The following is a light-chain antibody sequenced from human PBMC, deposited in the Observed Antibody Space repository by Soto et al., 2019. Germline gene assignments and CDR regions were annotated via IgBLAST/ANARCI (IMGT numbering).Light chain of an antibody. CDR1: QSVSSY. V-gene: IGKV3-11*01. J-gene: IGKJ2*01. Sequence: EIVLTQSPATLSLSPGERATLSCRASQSVSSYLAWYQQKPGQAPRHLIYAASNRPTGIPARFSGSGSGTDFTLTISSLEPEDFAVYYCQQRSNWPYTFGQGTKLEIK. CDR3: QQRSNWPYT. CDR2: AAS.